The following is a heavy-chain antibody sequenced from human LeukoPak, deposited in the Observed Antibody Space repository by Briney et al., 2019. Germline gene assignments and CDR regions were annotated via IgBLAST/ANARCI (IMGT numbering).Heavy chain of an antibody. Sequence: QAGGSLRLSCAASGFTFGNFDFHWVRQDAGKGLEWVSGIGVGGDTYYPGSVKGRFTISRENAKDSLYLQMNSLRAGDTAVYYCAREVVDIISSRWYFDLWGRGTLVTVSS. V-gene: IGHV3-13*01. CDR3: AREVVDIISSRWYFDL. J-gene: IGHJ2*01. D-gene: IGHD3-22*01. CDR2: IGVGGDT. CDR1: GFTFGNFD.